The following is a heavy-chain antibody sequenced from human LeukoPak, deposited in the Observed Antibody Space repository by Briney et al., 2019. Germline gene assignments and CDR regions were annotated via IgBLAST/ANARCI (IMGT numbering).Heavy chain of an antibody. J-gene: IGHJ1*01. Sequence: GGSLRLSCAASGFTFSSYAMSWVRQAPGKGLEWVSAISGSGGSTYYADSAKGRFTISRDNSKNTLYLQMNSLRAEDTAVYYCATHSSSWYEYFQHWGQGTLVTVSS. V-gene: IGHV3-23*01. CDR2: ISGSGGST. D-gene: IGHD6-13*01. CDR3: ATHSSSWYEYFQH. CDR1: GFTFSSYA.